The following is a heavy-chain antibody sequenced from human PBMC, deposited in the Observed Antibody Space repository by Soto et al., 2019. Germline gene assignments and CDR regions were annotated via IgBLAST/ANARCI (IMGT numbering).Heavy chain of an antibody. D-gene: IGHD2-2*01. CDR2: INPSGGST. CDR1: GYTFTSYY. V-gene: IGHV1-46*01. Sequence: ASVKVSCKASGYTFTSYYMHWVRQAPGQGLEWMGIINPSGGSTSYAQKFQGRVTMTRDTSTSTVYMELSSLRSEDTAVYYCARDIVVVPAATLPLDYWGQGTLVTVSS. J-gene: IGHJ4*02. CDR3: ARDIVVVPAATLPLDY.